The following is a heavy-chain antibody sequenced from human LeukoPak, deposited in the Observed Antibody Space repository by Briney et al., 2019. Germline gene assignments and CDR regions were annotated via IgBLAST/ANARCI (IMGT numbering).Heavy chain of an antibody. CDR1: GGSISSYY. CDR3: ARDRGLGSPRLDC. V-gene: IGHV4-59*01. D-gene: IGHD3-10*01. CDR2: IYYSGST. Sequence: SETLSLTCTVSGGSISSYYWSWIRQPPGKGLEWIGYIYYSGSTNYNPSLKSRVTISVDTSKNQFSLKLSSVTAADTAVYYCARDRGLGSPRLDCWGQGTLVTVSS. J-gene: IGHJ4*02.